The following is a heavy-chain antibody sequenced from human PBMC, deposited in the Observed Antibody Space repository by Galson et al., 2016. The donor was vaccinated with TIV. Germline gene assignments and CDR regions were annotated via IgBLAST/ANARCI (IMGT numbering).Heavy chain of an antibody. CDR1: GGSFNRYY. CDR3: ASPFPGGDDFWSAYYDAFDV. J-gene: IGHJ3*01. V-gene: IGHV4-34*01. D-gene: IGHD3-3*01. Sequence: LSLTCEVYGGSFNRYYWTWIRQPPGKGLEWIGRINHRGSTKYNPSLNSRVTISVGTSKNQFSLKMTSMTAADTAVYYCASPFPGGDDFWSAYYDAFDVWGQGTMVTVSS. CDR2: INHRGST.